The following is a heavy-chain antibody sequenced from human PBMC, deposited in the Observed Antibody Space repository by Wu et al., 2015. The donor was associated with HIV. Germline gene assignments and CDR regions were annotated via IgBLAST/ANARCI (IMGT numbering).Heavy chain of an antibody. CDR3: ATERGDYGIDN. D-gene: IGHD4-17*01. CDR1: GGNDGGTFSSHP. Sequence: HVQLVQSGTEVKKPGSSVKASCKIYGGNDGGTFSSHPISWVRQAPGKGLEWMGGIIPRLGTTDYAQIFQGRVTITADASTSTAYMEMSSLKFEDTAVYYCATERGDYGIDNWGQGTAGHRLL. CDR2: IIPRLGTT. V-gene: IGHV1-69*12. J-gene: IGHJ4*02.